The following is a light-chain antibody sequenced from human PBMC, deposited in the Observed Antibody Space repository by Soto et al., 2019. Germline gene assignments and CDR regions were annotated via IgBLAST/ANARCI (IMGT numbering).Light chain of an antibody. J-gene: IGLJ1*01. CDR1: SSDVGGYNY. CDR2: EVS. Sequence: QSVLTQPASVSGSPGQSITISCTGTSSDVGGYNYVSWYQRHPGKAPKLMIYEVSNRPSGVSNRFSGSKSGNTASLTISGLQAEDEADYYCSSYTSRSTLYVFGTWTKVTVL. V-gene: IGLV2-14*01. CDR3: SSYTSRSTLYV.